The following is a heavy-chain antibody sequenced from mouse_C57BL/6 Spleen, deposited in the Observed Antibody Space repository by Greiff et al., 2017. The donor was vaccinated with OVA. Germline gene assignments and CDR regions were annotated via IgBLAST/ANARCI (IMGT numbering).Heavy chain of an antibody. CDR3: TRGRGNLYAMGD. Sequence: VQLQESGAELVRPGASVTLSCKASGYTFTDYEMHWVKQTPVHGLEWIGAIDPETGGTAYNQKFKGKAILTADKSSSTAYMELRSLTSEDSAVYYCTRGRGNLYAMGDWGQGTSVTVSS. V-gene: IGHV1-15*01. CDR2: IDPETGGT. CDR1: GYTFTDYE. J-gene: IGHJ4*01. D-gene: IGHD2-1*01.